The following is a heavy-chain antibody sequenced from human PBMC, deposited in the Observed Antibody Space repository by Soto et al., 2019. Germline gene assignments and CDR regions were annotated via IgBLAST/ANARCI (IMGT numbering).Heavy chain of an antibody. J-gene: IGHJ4*02. CDR3: ARTELITVAGPYYFDY. D-gene: IGHD6-19*01. V-gene: IGHV1-2*02. Sequence: ASVKVSCKASGYTFTGHYIHWVRQAPEQGPEWMGWINPNSGGTNYAQKFQGRVTMTRDTSISTAYMELSRLRSDDTAVYYCARTELITVAGPYYFDYWGQGTLVTVSS. CDR1: GYTFTGHY. CDR2: INPNSGGT.